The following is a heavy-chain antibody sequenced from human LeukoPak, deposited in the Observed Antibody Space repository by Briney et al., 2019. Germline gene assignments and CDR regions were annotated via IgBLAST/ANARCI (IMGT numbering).Heavy chain of an antibody. CDR2: VIPIFGTA. J-gene: IGHJ5*02. CDR1: GGTFSSYA. CDR3: ARNSVVPAASLVATASWFDP. V-gene: IGHV1-69*05. Sequence: GASVKVSRKASGGTFSSYAISWVRQAPGQGLEWMGGVIPIFGTANYAQKFQGRVTITTDESTSTAYMELSSLRSEDTAVYYCARNSVVPAASLVATASWFDPWGQGTLVTVSS. D-gene: IGHD2-2*01.